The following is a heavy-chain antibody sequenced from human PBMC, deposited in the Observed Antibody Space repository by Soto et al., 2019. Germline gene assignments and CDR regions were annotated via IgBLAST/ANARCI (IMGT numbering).Heavy chain of an antibody. D-gene: IGHD1-20*01. CDR3: ATGLTGTPYNWFDP. J-gene: IGHJ5*02. Sequence: EASVKVSCKVSGYSLTELSMHWARQSPGKGLEWMGGFDPEDGETIYAQKFQGRVTMTEDTSTDTAHMELSSLRSEDTAVYYCATGLTGTPYNWFDPWGQGTLVTVSS. CDR1: GYSLTELS. V-gene: IGHV1-24*01. CDR2: FDPEDGET.